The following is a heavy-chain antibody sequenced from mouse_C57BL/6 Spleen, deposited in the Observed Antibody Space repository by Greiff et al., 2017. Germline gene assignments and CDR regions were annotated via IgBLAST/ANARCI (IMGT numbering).Heavy chain of an antibody. V-gene: IGHV1-50*01. CDR1: GYTFTSYW. J-gene: IGHJ4*01. CDR3: ARGDSPDGAMDY. Sequence: VQLQQPGAELVKPGASVKLSCKASGYTFTSYWMQWVKQRPGQGLEWIGKIYPSDSYTNYNEKFKGKATLTVDTSSSTAYMQLSSLTSEDSAVYYCARGDSPDGAMDYWGQGTSVTVSS. D-gene: IGHD3-3*01. CDR2: IYPSDSYT.